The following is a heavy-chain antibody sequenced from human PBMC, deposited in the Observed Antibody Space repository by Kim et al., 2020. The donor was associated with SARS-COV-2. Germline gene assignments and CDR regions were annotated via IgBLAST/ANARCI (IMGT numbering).Heavy chain of an antibody. CDR3: ARGLYSSSSLYFDY. Sequence: NPALKSRVTMSVDTSKNQFSLKLSSLTAADTAVYYCARGLYSSSSLYFDYWGQGTLVTVSS. V-gene: IGHV4-4*07. D-gene: IGHD6-6*01. J-gene: IGHJ4*02.